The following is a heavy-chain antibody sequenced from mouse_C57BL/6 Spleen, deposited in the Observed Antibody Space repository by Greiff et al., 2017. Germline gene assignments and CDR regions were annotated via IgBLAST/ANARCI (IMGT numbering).Heavy chain of an antibody. CDR3: ARSYGNPRDYFDY. Sequence: VQLQQSGAELVKPGASVKISCKASGYAFSSYWMNWVKQRPGKGLEWIGQIYPGDGDTNYNGKFKGKATLTADKSSSTAYMQLSSLTSEDSAVYFCARSYGNPRDYFDYWGQGTTLTVSS. D-gene: IGHD2-1*01. CDR2: IYPGDGDT. J-gene: IGHJ2*01. CDR1: GYAFSSYW. V-gene: IGHV1-80*01.